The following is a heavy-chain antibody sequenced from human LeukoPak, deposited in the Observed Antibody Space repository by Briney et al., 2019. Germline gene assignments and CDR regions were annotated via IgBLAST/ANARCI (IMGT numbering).Heavy chain of an antibody. CDR3: ARDHDYGDYVDSNWFDP. V-gene: IGHV7-4-1*02. Sequence: ALVKVSCKASGYTFTSYYMHWVRQAPGQGLEWMGWINTNTGNPTYAQGFTGRFVFSLDTSVSTAYLQISSLKAEDTAVYYCARDHDYGDYVDSNWFDPWGQGTLVTVSS. J-gene: IGHJ5*02. CDR1: GYTFTSYY. CDR2: INTNTGNP. D-gene: IGHD4-17*01.